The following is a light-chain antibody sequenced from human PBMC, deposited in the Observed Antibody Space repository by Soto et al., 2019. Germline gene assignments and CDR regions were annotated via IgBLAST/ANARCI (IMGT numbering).Light chain of an antibody. V-gene: IGLV2-14*01. CDR2: DVS. J-gene: IGLJ2*01. Sequence: QSALTQPASVSGSPGQSITISCTGTSRDVGGYNYVSWFQQHPGKAPKLMIYDVSTRPSGVSNRFSGSKSGNTASLTISGLHAEDEADYYCSSHTISTTLVFGGGTKLTVL. CDR1: SRDVGGYNY. CDR3: SSHTISTTLV.